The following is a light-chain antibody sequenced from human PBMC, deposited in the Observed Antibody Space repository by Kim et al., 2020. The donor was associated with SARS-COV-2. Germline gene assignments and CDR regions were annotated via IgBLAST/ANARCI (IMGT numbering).Light chain of an antibody. CDR2: LNSDGSH. J-gene: IGLJ3*02. Sequence: APVQLTCTLSSGHSSYGIAWHQQQPEKGPRYLMKLNSDGSHTKGDGIPDRFSGSSSGTERYLTISSLQSEDEADYYCQTWGTGIRVFGGGTRLTVL. CDR1: SGHSSYG. V-gene: IGLV4-69*01. CDR3: QTWGTGIRV.